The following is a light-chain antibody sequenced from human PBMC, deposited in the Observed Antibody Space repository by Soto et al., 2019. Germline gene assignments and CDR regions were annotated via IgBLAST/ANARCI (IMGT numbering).Light chain of an antibody. CDR1: QSVSNSY. J-gene: IGKJ1*01. Sequence: VLTQSPGTLSLSPRVRATLSCSASQSVSNSYLAWYQQQPGQAPRLLIYGASNRATGIPDRFSGIGSGTDFTLTISRLEPEDFAVYYCLQYGSSGTFYQVPKV. CDR3: LQYGSSGT. CDR2: GAS. V-gene: IGKV3-20*01.